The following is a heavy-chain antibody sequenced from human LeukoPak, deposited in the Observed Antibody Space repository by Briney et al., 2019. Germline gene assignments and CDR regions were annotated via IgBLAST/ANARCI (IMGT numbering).Heavy chain of an antibody. Sequence: HPGGSLRLSCAASGFTFSSYAMSWVRQAPGKGLEWVSAISGSGGSTYYADSVKGRFTISRDNPKNTLYLQMNSLRAEDTAVYYCAKETFYTYYDSSGYYYPGAFDIWGQGTMVTVSS. J-gene: IGHJ3*02. CDR3: AKETFYTYYDSSGYYYPGAFDI. CDR2: ISGSGGST. CDR1: GFTFSSYA. D-gene: IGHD3-22*01. V-gene: IGHV3-23*01.